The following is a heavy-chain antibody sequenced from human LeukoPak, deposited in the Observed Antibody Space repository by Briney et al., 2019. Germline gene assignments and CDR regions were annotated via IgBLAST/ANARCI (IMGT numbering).Heavy chain of an antibody. CDR3: AKAPIVVVITGYLDY. CDR1: GFTFSSYA. Sequence: GGSLRLSCAASGFTFSSYAMSWVRQAPGQGLEWVSAISGSGGSTYYADSVKGRFTISRDNSKNTLYLQMNSLRAEDTAVYYCAKAPIVVVITGYLDYWGQGTLVTVSS. J-gene: IGHJ4*02. D-gene: IGHD3-22*01. V-gene: IGHV3-23*01. CDR2: ISGSGGST.